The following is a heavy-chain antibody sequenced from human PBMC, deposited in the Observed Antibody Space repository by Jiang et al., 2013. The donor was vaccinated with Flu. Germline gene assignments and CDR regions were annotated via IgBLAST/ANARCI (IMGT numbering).Heavy chain of an antibody. CDR1: AFTFSYYG. CDR3: AKGVKGSGSYLPLGPDF. J-gene: IGHJ4*02. D-gene: IGHD3-10*01. V-gene: IGHV3-23*01. CDR2: ISGTGTTT. Sequence: RLSCVGSAFTFSYYGMDWVRQAPGKGLEWVAAISGTGTTTHYADAVKGRFTISRDNSKDALYLQMNSLRAEDTGIYYCAKGVKGSGSYLPLGPDFWGQGTLVIVSS.